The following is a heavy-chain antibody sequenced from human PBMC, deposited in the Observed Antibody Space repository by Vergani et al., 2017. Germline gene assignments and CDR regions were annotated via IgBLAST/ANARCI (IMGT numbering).Heavy chain of an antibody. D-gene: IGHD1-26*01. CDR2: ISGSGGST. V-gene: IGHV3-23*01. CDR1: GFTFSSYA. CDR3: AKGRGGSYLGDY. Sequence: EVQLLESGGGLVQPGGSLRLSCAASGFTFSSYAMSWVRRAPGKGLEWVSAISGSGGSTYYADSVKGRFPISRDNSKNTLYLQMNSLRAEDTAVYYCAKGRGGSYLGDYGGQGTLVTVSS. J-gene: IGHJ4*02.